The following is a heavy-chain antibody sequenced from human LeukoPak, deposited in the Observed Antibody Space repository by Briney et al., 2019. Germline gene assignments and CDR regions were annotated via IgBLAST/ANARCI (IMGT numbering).Heavy chain of an antibody. CDR3: ARTTEGGYTYGYFYYYYMDV. V-gene: IGHV4-34*01. CDR2: NYHSGST. Sequence: SETLSLTCAVYGGSFSGYYWSWIRQPPGKGLEWIGSNYHSGSTYYNPSLKSRVTISVDTSKNQFSLKLTSVTAADTAVYYCARTTEGGYTYGYFYYYYMDVWGKGTTVTISS. D-gene: IGHD5-18*01. J-gene: IGHJ6*03. CDR1: GGSFSGYY.